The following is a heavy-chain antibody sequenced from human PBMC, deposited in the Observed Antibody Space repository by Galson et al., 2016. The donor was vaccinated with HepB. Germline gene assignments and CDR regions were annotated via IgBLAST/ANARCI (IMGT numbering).Heavy chain of an antibody. CDR1: GFIFSHCG. CDR2: ISDDGTNK. V-gene: IGHV3-30*18. J-gene: IGHJ1*01. Sequence: SLRLSCAASGFIFSHCGMYWVRQAPGKGLEWVAVISDDGTNKFYGDSVKGRFTISRDNSKNMVYLEMNRLGREDTALYYCAKDEGSNPLSAAPEHWGQGTQVTVSS. CDR3: AKDEGSNPLSAAPEH. D-gene: IGHD6-13*01.